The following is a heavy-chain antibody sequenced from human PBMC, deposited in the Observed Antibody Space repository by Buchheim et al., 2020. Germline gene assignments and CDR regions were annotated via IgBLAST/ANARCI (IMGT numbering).Heavy chain of an antibody. D-gene: IGHD2-2*01. CDR1: GYTFTSYY. CDR3: ARDPVVAAAYGIQTHNWFDP. J-gene: IGHJ5*02. V-gene: IGHV1-46*01. Sequence: QVQLVQSGAEAKKPGASVKVSCKASGYTFTSYYMHWVRQAPGQGLEWMGIINPSGGSTSYAQNFQGRVTMTRDTSTSTVYLELSSLRSEDTAVYYWARDPVVAAAYGIQTHNWFDPGGKGTRVTVSS. CDR2: INPSGGST.